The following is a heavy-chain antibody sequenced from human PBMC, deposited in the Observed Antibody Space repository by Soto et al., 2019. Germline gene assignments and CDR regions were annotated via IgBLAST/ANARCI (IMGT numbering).Heavy chain of an antibody. CDR2: IYPGDSDT. CDR3: ARRRRAGIAAAAYYFDY. Sequence: PGESLKISCKGSGYTFTSYWIGWVRQMPGEGLEWLGVIYPGDSDTRYSPSFQGQVTISADKSISTAYLQWSSLKASDTAMYYCARRRRAGIAAAAYYFDYWGQGTLVTVSS. V-gene: IGHV5-51*01. CDR1: GYTFTSYW. J-gene: IGHJ4*02. D-gene: IGHD6-13*01.